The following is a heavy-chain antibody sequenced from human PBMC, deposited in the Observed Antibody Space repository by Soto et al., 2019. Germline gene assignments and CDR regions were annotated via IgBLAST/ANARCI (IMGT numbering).Heavy chain of an antibody. D-gene: IGHD2-15*01. CDR2: MNPNSGNT. Sequence: ASVKVSCKASGYTFTSYDINWVRQATGQGLEWMGWMNPNSGNTGYAQKFQGRVTMTRNTSISTAYMELSSLRSEDTAVYYCARRRYCSGGSCYYYFDYWGQGTLVTVSS. V-gene: IGHV1-8*01. J-gene: IGHJ4*02. CDR3: ARRRYCSGGSCYYYFDY. CDR1: GYTFTSYD.